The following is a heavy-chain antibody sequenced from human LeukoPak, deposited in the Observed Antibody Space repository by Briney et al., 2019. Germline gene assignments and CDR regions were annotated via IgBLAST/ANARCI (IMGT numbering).Heavy chain of an antibody. V-gene: IGHV3-66*01. Sequence: GGSLRLSCAASGSTVSSNYMSWVRQAPGKGLEWVSVIYSGGSTYYADSVKGRFTISRDNSKNTLYLQMNSLRAEDTAVYYCAQSGRRLDWYFDLWGRGTLVTVSS. CDR2: IYSGGST. CDR3: AQSGRRLDWYFDL. D-gene: IGHD3-3*01. CDR1: GSTVSSNY. J-gene: IGHJ2*01.